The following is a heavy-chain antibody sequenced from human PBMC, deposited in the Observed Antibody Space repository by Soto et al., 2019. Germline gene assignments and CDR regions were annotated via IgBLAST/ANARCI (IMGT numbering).Heavy chain of an antibody. Sequence: QVQLVQSGAEVKKPGASVKVSCKASGYTFTGYYMHWVRQAPGQGLEWMGWINPNSGGTNYAQKFQGWVTMTRDTSISTAYMELSRLRSDDTAVYYCARTHCISTSCYSPYSYYGMDVWGQGTTVTVSS. V-gene: IGHV1-2*04. CDR2: INPNSGGT. J-gene: IGHJ6*02. CDR1: GYTFTGYY. D-gene: IGHD2-2*01. CDR3: ARTHCISTSCYSPYSYYGMDV.